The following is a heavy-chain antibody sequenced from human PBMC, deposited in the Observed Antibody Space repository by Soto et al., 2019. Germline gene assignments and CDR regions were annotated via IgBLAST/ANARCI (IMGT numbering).Heavy chain of an antibody. J-gene: IGHJ4*02. CDR2: IYYSGST. Sequence: PDTLSLTCTVSGGSISSSSYYWGWIRQPPGKGLEWIGSIYYSGSTYYNPSLKSRVTISVDTSKNQFSLKLSSVTAADTAVYYCARQSVAGTAFDYWGQGTLVTSPQ. V-gene: IGHV4-39*01. CDR3: ARQSVAGTAFDY. D-gene: IGHD6-19*01. CDR1: GGSISSSSYY.